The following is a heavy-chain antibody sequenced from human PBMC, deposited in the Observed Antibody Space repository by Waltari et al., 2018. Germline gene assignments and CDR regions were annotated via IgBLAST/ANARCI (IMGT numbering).Heavy chain of an antibody. D-gene: IGHD2-21*01. J-gene: IGHJ4*02. CDR2: IKKDGGET. CDR3: ARDRGYCGGDCYKNLDY. Sequence: EVQLVESGGGLVQLGGSLRLSCAASGFTFSDYWMTWVRQAPGEGLEWVANIKKDGGETYYVDSVKGRFTVSRDNAKNSLYLQMSSLRGEDTAVYYCARDRGYCGGDCYKNLDYWGQGTLVAVSS. V-gene: IGHV3-7*01. CDR1: GFTFSDYW.